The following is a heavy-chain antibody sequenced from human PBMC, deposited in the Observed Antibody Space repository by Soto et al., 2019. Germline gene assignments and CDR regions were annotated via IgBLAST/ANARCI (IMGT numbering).Heavy chain of an antibody. Sequence: GGSLRLSCAASGFPFGENAMSWFRQAPGKGLEWVSFISDSGATTYYADSVRGRFTISRDNSKNTLYLQMKSLRAEDSASYYCAKEDTSSGSLDYWGQGALVTVSS. CDR2: ISDSGATT. CDR3: AKEDTSSGSLDY. D-gene: IGHD6-19*01. V-gene: IGHV3-23*01. J-gene: IGHJ4*02. CDR1: GFPFGENA.